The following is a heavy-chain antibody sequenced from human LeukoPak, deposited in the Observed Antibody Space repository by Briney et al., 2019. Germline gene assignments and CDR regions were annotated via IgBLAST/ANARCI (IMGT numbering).Heavy chain of an antibody. J-gene: IGHJ4*02. D-gene: IGHD1-1*01. V-gene: IGHV3-15*01. Sequence: SGGSLRLSCAASGFTFSNAWMSWVRQAPGKGLEWVGRIKSKTDGRTADYAAPVKGRFSISRDDSKNTLYLQMNSLRTEDTGIYYCMNGKFYYWGQGTLVTVSS. CDR1: GFTFSNAW. CDR3: MNGKFYY. CDR2: IKSKTDGRTA.